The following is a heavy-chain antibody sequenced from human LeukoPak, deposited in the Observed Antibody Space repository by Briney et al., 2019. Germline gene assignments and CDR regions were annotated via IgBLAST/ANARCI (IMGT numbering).Heavy chain of an antibody. D-gene: IGHD3-10*01. CDR1: GGSISSYY. CDR3: ATDGDLASPMARLGYYYYYMDA. V-gene: IGHV4-4*07. J-gene: IGHJ6*03. CDR2: IYTSGST. Sequence: SETLSLTCTVSGGSISSYYWSWIRQPAGKGLEWIGRIYTSGSTNYNPSLKRRGTISVDTSKNQFSLKLSSVTAADTAVYYCATDGDLASPMARLGYYYYYMDAWGKGTTVTVSS.